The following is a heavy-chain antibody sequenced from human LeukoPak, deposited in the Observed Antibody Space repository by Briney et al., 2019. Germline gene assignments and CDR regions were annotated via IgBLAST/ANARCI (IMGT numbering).Heavy chain of an antibody. V-gene: IGHV4-30-2*01. D-gene: IGHD3-10*01. CDR1: GGSISSGGYS. CDR2: IYHSGST. Sequence: PSQTLSLTCAVSGGSISSGGYSWSWIRQPPGKGLEWIGYIYHSGSTYYNPSLKSRVTISVDRSKNQFSLKLSSVTAADTAVYYCARARYYYGSGSLNWFDPWGQGTLVTVSS. CDR3: ARARYYYGSGSLNWFDP. J-gene: IGHJ5*02.